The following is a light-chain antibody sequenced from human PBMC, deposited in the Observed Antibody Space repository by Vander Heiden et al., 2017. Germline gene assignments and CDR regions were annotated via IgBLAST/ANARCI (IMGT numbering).Light chain of an antibody. V-gene: IGLV1-44*01. CDR3: SAWDNSLNAWV. CDR2: SNN. CDR1: NSNIGSRT. J-gene: IGLJ3*02. Sequence: QSVLTQPPSASGTPGQSVTISCSGSNSNIGSRTVNWYQHHPGTAPKPLIYSNNQRPSGVPDRISASKSGTSASLAVSGLQSEDEADYYCSAWDNSLNAWVFGGGTKLTVL.